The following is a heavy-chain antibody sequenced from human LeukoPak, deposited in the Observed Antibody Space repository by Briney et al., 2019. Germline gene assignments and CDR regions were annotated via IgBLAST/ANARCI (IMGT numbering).Heavy chain of an antibody. J-gene: IGHJ4*02. D-gene: IGHD3-9*01. Sequence: TGGSLRLSCAASGFTFSSYSMNWVRQAPGKGLEWVSYISSSSSTIYYADSVKGRFTISRDNAKNSLYLQMNSLRDEDTAVYYCARGGGILTGYYSSPFDYWGQGTLVTVSS. CDR2: ISSSSSTI. CDR3: ARGGGILTGYYSSPFDY. V-gene: IGHV3-48*02. CDR1: GFTFSSYS.